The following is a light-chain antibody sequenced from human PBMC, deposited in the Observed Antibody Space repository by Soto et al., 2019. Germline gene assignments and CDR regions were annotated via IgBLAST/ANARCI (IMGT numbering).Light chain of an antibody. CDR2: GAS. V-gene: IGKV3-20*01. J-gene: IGKJ1*01. CDR3: QQYTSPPWT. Sequence: EIVLTQSPGTLYLSPGERATLSCRASQSVPGNYLAWLQHKPGQAPRLLIYGASSRAIGIPDRFSGSGSGTDFTLTSSRLEPEDCAVYYCQQYTSPPWTLGQGTKVETK. CDR1: QSVPGNY.